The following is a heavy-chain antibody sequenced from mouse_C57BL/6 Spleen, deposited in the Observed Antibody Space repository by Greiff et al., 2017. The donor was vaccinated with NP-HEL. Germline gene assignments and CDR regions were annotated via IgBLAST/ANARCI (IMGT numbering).Heavy chain of an antibody. V-gene: IGHV1-52*01. Sequence: QVQLQQPGAELVRPGSSVKLSCTASGYTFTSYWMHWVKQRPIQGLEWIGNIDPSDSETHYTQKFKDKATLTVDKSSSTAYLQLSSLTSEDSAVYSCAKNYYSSPWFAYWGKGTLVTVSA. CDR3: AKNYYSSPWFAY. J-gene: IGHJ3*01. D-gene: IGHD1-1*01. CDR1: GYTFTSYW. CDR2: IDPSDSET.